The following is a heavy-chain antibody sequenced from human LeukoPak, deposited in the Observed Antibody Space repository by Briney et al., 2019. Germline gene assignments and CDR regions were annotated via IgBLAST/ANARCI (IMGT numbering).Heavy chain of an antibody. CDR2: IRGRGNYV. V-gene: IGHV3-23*01. D-gene: IGHD5-12*01. J-gene: IGHJ4*02. Sequence: GGSLRLSCAASGFTFSSYAMSGVRQAPGKGLEWVSSIRGRGNYVYYADSVKGRFTISRDNSKNTLYLQMNSLRADDTAVYYCAKGGVYSGYDLSFEYWGQGALVTVSS. CDR3: AKGGVYSGYDLSFEY. CDR1: GFTFSSYA.